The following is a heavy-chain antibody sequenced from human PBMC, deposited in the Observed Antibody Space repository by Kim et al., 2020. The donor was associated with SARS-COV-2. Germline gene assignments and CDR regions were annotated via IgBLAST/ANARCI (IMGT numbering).Heavy chain of an antibody. V-gene: IGHV3-9*01. CDR2: ISWNSGTI. CDR3: AKDMLGLYYYYGMHV. CDR1: GFTFDDYA. J-gene: IGHJ6*02. D-gene: IGHD6-6*01. Sequence: GRSLRLSCAASGFTFDDYAMHWVRQAPGKGLEWVSGISWNSGTIGYADSVKGRFTISRDNAKNSLYLQMNSLRAEDTALYYCAKDMLGLYYYYGMHVWGQGPTVTVSS.